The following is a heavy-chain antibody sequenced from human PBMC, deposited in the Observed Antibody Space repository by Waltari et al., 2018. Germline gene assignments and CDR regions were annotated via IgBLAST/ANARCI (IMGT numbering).Heavy chain of an antibody. CDR1: GGTFSSYA. D-gene: IGHD6-13*01. CDR2: IIPILGIA. Sequence: QVQLVQSGAEVKKPGSSVKVSCKASGGTFSSYAISWVRQAPGQGLEWMGGIIPILGIANYAKKFQGRVTITADKSTSTAYMELSSLRSEDTAVYYCASTGYSSSWDRYFDYWGQGTLVTVSS. V-gene: IGHV1-69*10. CDR3: ASTGYSSSWDRYFDY. J-gene: IGHJ4*02.